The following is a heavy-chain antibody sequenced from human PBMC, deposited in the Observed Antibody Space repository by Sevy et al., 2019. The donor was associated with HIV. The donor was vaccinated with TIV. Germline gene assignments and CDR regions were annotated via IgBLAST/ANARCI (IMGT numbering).Heavy chain of an antibody. Sequence: VGSLRLSCAASGITFSSYTMNWVRQAPGKGLEWVASISGRRNYIYYAGSVKGRFTVSRDNDKNSLYLQMNSLRVEDTAVYYCARVATTDYYDSSGYAGAWKWFDPWGQGTQVTVSS. CDR2: ISGRRNYI. V-gene: IGHV3-21*06. D-gene: IGHD3-22*01. CDR3: ARVATTDYYDSSGYAGAWKWFDP. J-gene: IGHJ5*02. CDR1: GITFSSYT.